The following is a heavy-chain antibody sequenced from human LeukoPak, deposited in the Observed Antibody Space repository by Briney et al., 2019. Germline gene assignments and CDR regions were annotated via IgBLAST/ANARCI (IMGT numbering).Heavy chain of an antibody. CDR2: INPNTGGT. CDR3: ARGRRGYCSGGSCLFDY. Sequence: GASVMVSCKASGYTLTDYHLHWLRQAPGQGLEWMGWINPNTGGTNYAQKFQGRVTMTRDTSISTAYMELSRLGSDDTAVYYCARGRRGYCSGGSCLFDYWGQGTLVTVSS. CDR1: GYTLTDYH. V-gene: IGHV1-2*02. J-gene: IGHJ4*02. D-gene: IGHD2-15*01.